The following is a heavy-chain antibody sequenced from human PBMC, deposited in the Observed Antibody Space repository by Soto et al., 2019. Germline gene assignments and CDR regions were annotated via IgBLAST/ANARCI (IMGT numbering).Heavy chain of an antibody. CDR3: ARVERGTATTVVDAFDI. V-gene: IGHV4-61*01. CDR2: MSHSGGT. J-gene: IGHJ3*02. D-gene: IGHD1-1*01. Sequence: SETLSLTCAVYGGFVSSGSYYWSWIRQPPGKGLEWIGEMSHSGGTHFNPSLKSRVTISVDTSKNQFSLKMSSVTAADTALYYCARVERGTATTVVDAFDIWGPGTIVTVSS. CDR1: GGFVSSGSYY.